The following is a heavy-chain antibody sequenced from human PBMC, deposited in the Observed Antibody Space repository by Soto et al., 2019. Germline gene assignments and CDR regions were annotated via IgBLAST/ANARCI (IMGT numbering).Heavy chain of an antibody. CDR1: GGSISSGGYY. CDR3: ARAGGYFFLSWCDP. J-gene: IGHJ5*02. D-gene: IGHD3-3*01. V-gene: IGHV4-31*01. CDR2: IYYSGST. Sequence: QVQLQESGPGLVKPSQTLSLTCTVSGGSISSGGYYWSWIRQHPGKGLEWIGYIYYSGSTYYNPSLKSQVTISVDTSKNQFTRKLGSVTAVATAVYYCARAGGYFFLSWCDPWCQGTLVTVSS.